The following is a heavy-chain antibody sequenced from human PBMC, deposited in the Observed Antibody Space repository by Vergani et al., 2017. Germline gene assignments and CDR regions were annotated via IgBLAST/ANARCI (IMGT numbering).Heavy chain of an antibody. CDR2: LTGGGGST. V-gene: IGHV3-23*01. CDR1: GFTFSTYA. J-gene: IGHJ4*02. D-gene: IGHD1-26*01. Sequence: EVQLLESGGSLKQPGGSGRPSCAASGFTFSTYAMHLVRRAPGKGLEWVSALTGGGGSTYYADSFKVRFIISRDTYRDTLYLQMNSLRPEDTATYYCVKDAGSYENFFDSWGQGTLVTVSS. CDR3: VKDAGSYENFFDS.